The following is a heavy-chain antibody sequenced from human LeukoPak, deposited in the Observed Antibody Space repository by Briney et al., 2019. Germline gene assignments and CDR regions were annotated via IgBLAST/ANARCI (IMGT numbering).Heavy chain of an antibody. Sequence: SETLSLTCTVSGGSISSSSYYWGWIRQPPGKGLEWIGSIYYSGSTYYNPSLKSRVTISVDTSKNQFSLKLSSVTAADTAVYYCARVGGNYPINWGQGSLVTVSS. D-gene: IGHD1-26*01. CDR2: IYYSGST. V-gene: IGHV4-39*01. CDR3: ARVGGNYPIN. J-gene: IGHJ4*02. CDR1: GGSISSSSYY.